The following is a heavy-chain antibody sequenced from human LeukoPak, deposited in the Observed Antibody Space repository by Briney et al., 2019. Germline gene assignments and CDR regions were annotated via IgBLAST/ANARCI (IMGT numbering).Heavy chain of an antibody. CDR2: IYYSGST. J-gene: IGHJ4*02. CDR1: GGSISSYY. Sequence: SETPSLTCTVSGGSISSYYWSWIRQPPGKGLEWIGYIYYSGSTNYNPSLKSRVTISVDTSKNQFSLKLSSVTAADTAVYYCASDGDYGYLGNWGQGTLVTVSS. CDR3: ASDGDYGYLGN. V-gene: IGHV4-59*08. D-gene: IGHD4-17*01.